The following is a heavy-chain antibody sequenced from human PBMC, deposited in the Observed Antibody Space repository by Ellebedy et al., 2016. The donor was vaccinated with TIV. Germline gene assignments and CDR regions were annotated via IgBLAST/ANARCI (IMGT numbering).Heavy chain of an antibody. CDR2: INPNSGGT. Sequence: ASVKVSCXASGYTFTGYYMHWVRQAPGQGLEWMGWINPNSGGTNYAQKFQGRVTMTRDTSISTAYMELSRLRSDDTAVYYCARRTYDILTGYYFDYWGQGTLVTVSS. V-gene: IGHV1-2*02. J-gene: IGHJ4*02. D-gene: IGHD3-9*01. CDR3: ARRTYDILTGYYFDY. CDR1: GYTFTGYY.